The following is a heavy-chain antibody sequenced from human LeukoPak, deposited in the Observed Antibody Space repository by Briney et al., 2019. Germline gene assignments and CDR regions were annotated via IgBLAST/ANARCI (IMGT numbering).Heavy chain of an antibody. V-gene: IGHV1-69*13. J-gene: IGHJ6*03. CDR1: GGTFSSYA. CDR2: IIPIFGTA. D-gene: IGHD4-11*01. CDR3: ARAGSNYDYYYYYMDV. Sequence: ASVKVSCKASGGTFSSYAISWVRQAPGQGLEWMGGIIPIFGTANYAQKFQGRVTITADESTSTAYMELSSLRSEDTAVYYCARAGSNYDYYYYYMDVWGKGTTVTVSS.